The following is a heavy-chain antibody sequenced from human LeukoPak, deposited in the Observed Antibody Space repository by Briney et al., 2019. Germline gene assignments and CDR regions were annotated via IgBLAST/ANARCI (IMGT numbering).Heavy chain of an antibody. J-gene: IGHJ4*02. D-gene: IGHD3-9*01. V-gene: IGHV3-30*18. Sequence: GGSLRLSCAASGFTFSSYGMHWVRQAPGKGLEWVAVISYDGSNKYYADSVKGRFTISRDNSKNTLYLQMNSLRAEDTAVYYCAKDILTGYRPLPFDYWGQGTLDTVSS. CDR2: ISYDGSNK. CDR3: AKDILTGYRPLPFDY. CDR1: GFTFSSYG.